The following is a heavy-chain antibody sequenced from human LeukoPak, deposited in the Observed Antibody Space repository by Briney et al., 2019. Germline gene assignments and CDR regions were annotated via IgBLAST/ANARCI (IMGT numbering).Heavy chain of an antibody. CDR3: AKAGDYSGYRFDY. V-gene: IGHV3-23*01. D-gene: IGHD5-12*01. J-gene: IGHJ4*02. Sequence: SGGSLRLSCAASGFTFTNYAMTWVRQAPGKGLEWVSSLSVSGGRPHYAASVKGRFTISRDNSKNTLYLQMNSLRAEDTAVYYCAKAGDYSGYRFDYWGQGTLVTVSS. CDR1: GFTFTNYA. CDR2: LSVSGGRP.